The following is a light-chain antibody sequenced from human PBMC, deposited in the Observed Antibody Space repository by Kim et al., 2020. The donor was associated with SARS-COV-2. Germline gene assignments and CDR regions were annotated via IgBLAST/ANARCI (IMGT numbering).Light chain of an antibody. CDR3: ETWDSNTNWV. J-gene: IGLJ3*02. V-gene: IGLV4-60*03. Sequence: QPVLTQSSSASASLGSSVKLTCTLSSGHSSYIIARHQQQPGKAPRYLMKLEGSGSYNKGSGVPDRFSGSSSGADRYLTISNLQSEDEADYYCETWDSNTNWVFGGGTQLTVL. CDR2: LEGSGSY. CDR1: SGHSSYI.